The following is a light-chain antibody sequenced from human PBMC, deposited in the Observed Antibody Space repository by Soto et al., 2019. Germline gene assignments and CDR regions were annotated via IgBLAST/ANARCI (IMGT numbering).Light chain of an antibody. CDR3: LQYGGSSYT. CDR1: QGISTY. J-gene: IGKJ2*01. CDR2: DAS. Sequence: DIVLTQSPGTLSLSPGERATLSCRASQGISTYLAWYQQKPGQAPRLLIYDASSRATGIPHRFSGSGSGTDFTLTISRLEPEDFSLYYCLQYGGSSYTFGQGTKLEIK. V-gene: IGKV3-20*01.